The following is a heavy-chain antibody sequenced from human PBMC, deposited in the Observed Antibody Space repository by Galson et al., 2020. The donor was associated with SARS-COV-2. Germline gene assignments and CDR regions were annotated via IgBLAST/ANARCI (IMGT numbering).Heavy chain of an antibody. D-gene: IGHD6-13*01. CDR2: ISWNSGSI. Sequence: SLKISCAASGFTFDDYAMHWVRQAPGKGLEWVSGISWNSGSIGYADSVKGRFTISRDNAKNSLYLQMNSLRAEDTALYYCATSPSMGGEAARDYWGQGTLVTVSS. CDR1: GFTFDDYA. V-gene: IGHV3-9*01. CDR3: ATSPSMGGEAARDY. J-gene: IGHJ4*02.